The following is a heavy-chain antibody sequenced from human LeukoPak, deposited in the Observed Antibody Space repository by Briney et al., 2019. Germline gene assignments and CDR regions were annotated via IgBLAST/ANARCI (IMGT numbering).Heavy chain of an antibody. Sequence: PGGSLRLSCAASGFTFSGHAMSWGRQAPGRGVEWVSAISGSGGSTYYADSVKGRFTISRDNSKHTLYLQMNSLRAEDTAVYYCAKDPHYDFWCGYPQGYFDYWGQGTLVTVSS. J-gene: IGHJ4*02. CDR3: AKDPHYDFWCGYPQGYFDY. V-gene: IGHV3-23*01. D-gene: IGHD3-3*01. CDR2: ISGSGGST. CDR1: GFTFSGHA.